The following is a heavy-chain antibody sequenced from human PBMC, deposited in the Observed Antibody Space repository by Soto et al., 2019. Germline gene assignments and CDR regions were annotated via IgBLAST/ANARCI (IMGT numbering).Heavy chain of an antibody. J-gene: IGHJ3*02. CDR1: GFTVSSNY. CDR3: MIDDQGDTFYI. Sequence: EVLLVESGGGLVQPGGSLRLSCAASGFTVSSNYMSWVRQATGKGLEWVSVIYSGGSTYYADSVKGRFTISRDNSKNTLYHPMNSLRARHKTLYYCMIDDQGDTFYIWGQGIMVTVSS. V-gene: IGHV3-66*01. CDR2: IYSGGST.